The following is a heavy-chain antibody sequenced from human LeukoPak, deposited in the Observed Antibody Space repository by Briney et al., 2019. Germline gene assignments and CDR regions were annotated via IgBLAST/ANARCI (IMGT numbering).Heavy chain of an antibody. V-gene: IGHV3-74*01. Sequence: PGGSLRLSCAASGFTFSSYWMHWVRQAPGKGLVWVSHIYTDGSGTTYADSVKGRFTISRDNAKNTLYLQMDSLRAEDTAVCCCARGKGYSFDYWGQGTLVTVSS. CDR1: GFTFSSYW. CDR2: IYTDGSGT. J-gene: IGHJ4*02. D-gene: IGHD5-18*01. CDR3: ARGKGYSFDY.